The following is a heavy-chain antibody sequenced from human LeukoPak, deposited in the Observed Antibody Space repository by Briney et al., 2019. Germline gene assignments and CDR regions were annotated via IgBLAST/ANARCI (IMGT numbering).Heavy chain of an antibody. CDR2: MYNSGSI. Sequence: PSETLSLTCTVSGGSIRTSYWAWIRQPPGKGLEWIGSMYNSGSISYNPSLRSRVTITVDTSKNQFSLNFNSVTAADTALYFCARNETSGYFDIWGQGTMVTVSS. V-gene: IGHV4-59*05. D-gene: IGHD3-22*01. J-gene: IGHJ3*02. CDR3: ARNETSGYFDI. CDR1: GGSIRTSY.